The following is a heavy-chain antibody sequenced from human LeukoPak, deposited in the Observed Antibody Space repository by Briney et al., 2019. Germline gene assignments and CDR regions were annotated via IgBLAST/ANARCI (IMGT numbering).Heavy chain of an antibody. CDR3: ARVGGCTNGVCYSDAFDI. CDR1: GYTFNGYY. CDR2: INTNSGGT. J-gene: IGHJ3*02. V-gene: IGHV1-2*02. D-gene: IGHD2-8*01. Sequence: GSVKVSCKASGYTFNGYYVHWVRQAPGQGLVWMGWINTNSGGTNYAQKFQGRVTMTRDTSISTAYMELSRLRSDDTALYYCARVGGCTNGVCYSDAFDIWGQGTMVTVSS.